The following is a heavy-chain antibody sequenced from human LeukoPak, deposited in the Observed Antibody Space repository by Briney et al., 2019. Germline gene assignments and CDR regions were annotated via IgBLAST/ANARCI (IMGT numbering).Heavy chain of an antibody. J-gene: IGHJ3*02. D-gene: IGHD3-16*01. CDR2: TYYRSKWYN. CDR1: GDRVSSNSAA. CDR3: ARSLGEEAFDI. V-gene: IGHV6-1*01. Sequence: SQTLSLTFAISGDRVSSNSAAWNWIRPSPSSGLEWLGRTYYRSKWYNDYAVSVKSRITINPDTSKNQFSLQLNSVTPEDTAVYYCARSLGEEAFDIWGQGTMVTVSS.